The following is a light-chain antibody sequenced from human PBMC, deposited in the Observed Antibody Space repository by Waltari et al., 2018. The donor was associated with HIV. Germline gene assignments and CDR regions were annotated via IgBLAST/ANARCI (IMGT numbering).Light chain of an antibody. J-gene: IGKJ4*01. V-gene: IGKV4-1*01. CDR3: QQYFRIPPT. CDR1: QSLLYSSDKRND. CDR2: WAS. Sequence: DIVMTQSPYSLPVSLGERATINCTSSQSLLYSSDKRNDLAWYQQKARQPRKLIISWASTRESGVPDRISGGGSGKDFTLTSTRLQDEDVAIYRCQQYFRIPPTFGGGTKVEIK.